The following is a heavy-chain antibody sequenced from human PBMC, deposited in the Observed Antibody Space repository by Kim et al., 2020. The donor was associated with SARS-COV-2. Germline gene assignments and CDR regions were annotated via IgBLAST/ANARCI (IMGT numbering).Heavy chain of an antibody. CDR1: GFTFSSYS. J-gene: IGHJ6*02. V-gene: IGHV3-21*01. CDR3: ARASDRDYYYYYGMDV. Sequence: GGSLRLSCAASGFTFSSYSMNWVRQAPGKGLEWVSSISSSSSYIYYADSVKGRFTISRDNAKNSLYLQMNSLRAEDTAVYYCARASDRDYYYYYGMDVWGQGTTVTVSS. CDR2: ISSSSSYI.